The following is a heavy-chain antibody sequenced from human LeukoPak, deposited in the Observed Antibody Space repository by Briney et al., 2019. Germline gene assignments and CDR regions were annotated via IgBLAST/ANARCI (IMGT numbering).Heavy chain of an antibody. Sequence: ASVKVSCKASGYTFTSYYMHWVRQAPGQGLEWMGIINPNGGSTSYAQKFQGRVTMTRDTSTSTVYMELSSLRSEDTAVYYCARVGVDLEYCSGGSCYSNYYYYGMDVWGQGTTVTVSS. CDR3: ARVGVDLEYCSGGSCYSNYYYYGMDV. CDR1: GYTFTSYY. J-gene: IGHJ6*02. CDR2: INPNGGST. D-gene: IGHD2-15*01. V-gene: IGHV1-46*01.